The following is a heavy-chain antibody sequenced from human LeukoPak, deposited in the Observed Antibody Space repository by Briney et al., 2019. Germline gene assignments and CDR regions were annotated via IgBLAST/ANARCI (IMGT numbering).Heavy chain of an antibody. D-gene: IGHD4-17*01. V-gene: IGHV4-59*08. J-gene: IGHJ4*02. CDR1: GASISRYY. CDR3: ASHDYAEAPFDC. CDR2: MYYTGST. Sequence: PSETLSLTCTVSGASISRYYWSWIRQPPGEGLEWIGYMYYTGSTNYNPSLKSRVTISVDTSKNQFSLKLTSVTAADTAVYFCASHDYAEAPFDCWGQGALVTVSA.